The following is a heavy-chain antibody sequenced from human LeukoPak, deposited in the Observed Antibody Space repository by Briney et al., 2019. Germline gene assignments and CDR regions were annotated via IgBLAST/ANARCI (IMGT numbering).Heavy chain of an antibody. CDR3: AREGFIRRYYYDSSGYNNHDAFDI. CDR1: GFTFSSYS. D-gene: IGHD3-22*01. V-gene: IGHV3-48*01. CDR2: ISSSSSTI. Sequence: GGSLRLSCAASGFTFSSYSMNWVRQAPGKGLEWVSYISSSSSTIYYADSVKGRFTISRDNAKNSLYLQMNSLRAEDTAVYYCAREGFIRRYYYDSSGYNNHDAFDIWGQGTVVTVSS. J-gene: IGHJ3*02.